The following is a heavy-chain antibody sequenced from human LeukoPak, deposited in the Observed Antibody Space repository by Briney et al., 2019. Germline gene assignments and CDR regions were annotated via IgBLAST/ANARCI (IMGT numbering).Heavy chain of an antibody. CDR3: TRDRGAYNLYDY. D-gene: IGHD1-1*01. Sequence: GGSLRLSCTASGFTFGDYAMSWIRQAPGKGLEWVGFIRSKAYGETADYTASVEGRFTISRDDSKAIAYLQMNSLKTEDTAVYHCTRDRGAYNLYDYWGQGTLVTVSS. CDR2: IRSKAYGETA. CDR1: GFTFGDYA. V-gene: IGHV3-49*01. J-gene: IGHJ4*02.